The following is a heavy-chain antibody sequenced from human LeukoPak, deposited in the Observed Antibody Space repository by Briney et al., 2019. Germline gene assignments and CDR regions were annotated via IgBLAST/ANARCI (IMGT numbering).Heavy chain of an antibody. CDR2: ISAYNGNT. J-gene: IGHJ6*03. D-gene: IGHD4-23*01. Sequence: ASVKVSCKASGYTFTSYGISWVRHAPGQGLEWMGWISAYNGNTNYAQKLQGRVTMTTDTSTSTAYMELRSLRSDDTAVYYCARATAAYGGYYYMDVWGKGTTVTISS. CDR3: ARATAAYGGYYYMDV. CDR1: GYTFTSYG. V-gene: IGHV1-18*01.